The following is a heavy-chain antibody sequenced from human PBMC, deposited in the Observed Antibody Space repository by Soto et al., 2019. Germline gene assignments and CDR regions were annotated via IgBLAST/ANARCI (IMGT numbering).Heavy chain of an antibody. CDR1: GYTFSTYG. J-gene: IGHJ4*02. CDR2: ISTSKGKT. Sequence: QVQLVRSGPEVKKPGASVKVSCKTSGYTFSTYGIAWVRQAPGQGLEWMGWISTSKGKTNYAQKFQGRVTMTTDTSTSTAYMELRSLRSDDTAVYYCATRSPAFDFWGQGTLVTVSS. CDR3: ATRSPAFDF. V-gene: IGHV1-18*01.